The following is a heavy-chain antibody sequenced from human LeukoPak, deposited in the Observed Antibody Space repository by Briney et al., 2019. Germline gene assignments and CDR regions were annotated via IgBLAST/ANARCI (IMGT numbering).Heavy chain of an antibody. CDR2: IWYDGSNK. D-gene: IGHD3-22*01. CDR3: ARVKNYYDSSGDDAFDI. Sequence: GRSPRLSCAASGFTFSSYGMHWVRQAPGKGLEWVAVIWYDGSNKYYADSVKGRFTISRDNSKNTLYLQMNSLRAEDTAVYYCARVKNYYDSSGDDAFDIWGQGTMVTVSS. CDR1: GFTFSSYG. V-gene: IGHV3-33*01. J-gene: IGHJ3*02.